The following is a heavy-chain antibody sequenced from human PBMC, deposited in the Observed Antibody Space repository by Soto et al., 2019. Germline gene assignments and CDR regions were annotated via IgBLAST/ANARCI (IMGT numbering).Heavy chain of an antibody. CDR1: GFTFSSYS. D-gene: IGHD6-19*01. CDR2: ISSSSSYI. Sequence: GGSLRLSCAASGFTFSSYSMNWVRQAPGKGLEWVSSISSSSSYIYYADSVKGRFTISRDNAKNSLYLQMNSLRAEDTAVYYCARDGAGTIYYYYGMDVWGQGTTVTVSS. V-gene: IGHV3-21*01. CDR3: ARDGAGTIYYYYGMDV. J-gene: IGHJ6*02.